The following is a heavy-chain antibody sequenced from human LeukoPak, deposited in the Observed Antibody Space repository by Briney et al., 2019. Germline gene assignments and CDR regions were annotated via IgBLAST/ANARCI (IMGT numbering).Heavy chain of an antibody. D-gene: IGHD3-9*01. CDR3: ATLLTGYSRGLAPFDY. V-gene: IGHV3-23*01. CDR2: ISVSGGST. Sequence: PGGSLRLSCAASGFTFSSYAMSWVRQAPGKGLEWVSAISVSGGSTYYADSVKGRFTPSRDNSKNTLYLQMNSLRAEDTAVYYCATLLTGYSRGLAPFDYWGQGTLVTVSS. CDR1: GFTFSSYA. J-gene: IGHJ4*02.